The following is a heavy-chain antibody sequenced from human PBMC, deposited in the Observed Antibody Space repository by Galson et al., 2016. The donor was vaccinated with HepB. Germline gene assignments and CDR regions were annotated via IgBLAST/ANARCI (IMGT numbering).Heavy chain of an antibody. CDR1: GFTFSDYY. D-gene: IGHD3-16*01. Sequence: SLRLSCAASGFTFSDYYMSWIRQAPGKGLEWISYISRSSSYILYADSVKGRFTISRDDAKNSLYLQMNSLRAEDTAVYYCAREGRGAYSNTIDSWGQGTLVTVSS. V-gene: IGHV3-11*06. J-gene: IGHJ4*02. CDR2: ISRSSSYI. CDR3: AREGRGAYSNTIDS.